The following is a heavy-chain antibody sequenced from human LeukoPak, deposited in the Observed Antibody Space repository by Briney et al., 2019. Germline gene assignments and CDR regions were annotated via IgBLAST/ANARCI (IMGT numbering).Heavy chain of an antibody. J-gene: IGHJ4*02. CDR1: GGSISSSSYY. CDR2: IYYSGST. D-gene: IGHD1-14*01. CDR3: ARHNQYDGHPGY. V-gene: IGHV4-39*07. Sequence: PSETLSLTCTVSGGSISSSSYYWGWIRQPPGKGLEGIGSIYYSGSTYYNPSLKSRVTISVDTSKNQFSLELSSVTAADAAVYYCARHNQYDGHPGYWGQGTLVTVSS.